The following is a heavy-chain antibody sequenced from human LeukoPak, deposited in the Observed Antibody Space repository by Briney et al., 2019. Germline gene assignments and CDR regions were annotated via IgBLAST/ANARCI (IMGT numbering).Heavy chain of an antibody. D-gene: IGHD2-2*01. CDR1: GFTFSSYA. V-gene: IGHV3-23*01. CDR2: ISGSGGST. CDR3: AKHLKTCSTSCLYYFDY. Sequence: GGSLRLSCAASGFTFSSYAMSWVRQAPGKGLEWVSAISGSGGSTYYVDSVKGRFTISRDNSKNTLYLQMNSLRAEDTAVYYCAKHLKTCSTSCLYYFDYWGQGTLVTVSS. J-gene: IGHJ4*02.